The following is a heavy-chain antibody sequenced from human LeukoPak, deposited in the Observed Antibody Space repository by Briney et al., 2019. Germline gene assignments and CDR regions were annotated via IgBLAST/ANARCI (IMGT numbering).Heavy chain of an antibody. CDR1: GFTFSSYS. CDR3: ARQTGITILGVFLEYMDV. Sequence: GGSLRLSCAASGFTFSSYSMNWVRQAPGKGLEWVSSISSSSSYIYYADSVKGRFTISRDNAKNSLYLQMNSLRAEDTAVYYCARQTGITILGVFLEYMDVWGKGTTVTVSS. J-gene: IGHJ6*03. CDR2: ISSSSSYI. D-gene: IGHD3-3*01. V-gene: IGHV3-21*01.